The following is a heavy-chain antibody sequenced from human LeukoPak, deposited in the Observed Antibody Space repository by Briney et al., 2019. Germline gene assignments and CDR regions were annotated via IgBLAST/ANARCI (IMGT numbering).Heavy chain of an antibody. J-gene: IGHJ6*02. CDR2: VSGNGGTT. CDR3: ARSLDFDFWTGSNSGMDV. D-gene: IGHD3/OR15-3a*01. Sequence: PGGSLRLSCAASGFTFGSYAMSWVRQAPGKGLEWVSGVSGNGGTTYYADSVKGRFTISRDNSKNTVYLQMNSLRAEDTAVYYCARSLDFDFWTGSNSGMDVWGQGTTVTVSS. CDR1: GFTFGSYA. V-gene: IGHV3-23*01.